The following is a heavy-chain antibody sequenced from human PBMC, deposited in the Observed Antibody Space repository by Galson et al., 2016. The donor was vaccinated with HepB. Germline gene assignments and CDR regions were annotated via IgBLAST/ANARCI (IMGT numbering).Heavy chain of an antibody. D-gene: IGHD3-22*01. CDR3: ANGGYYNFDQ. CDR2: ISYDGSNK. V-gene: IGHV3-30*18. J-gene: IGHJ4*02. Sequence: SLRLSCAASGFTFSSYAMSWVRQAPGKGLEWVAVISYDGSNKYYADSVKGRFTISRDNSKNTLYLQMNSLRPEDTAVYYCANGGYYNFDQWGQGTLVTVSS. CDR1: GFTFSSYA.